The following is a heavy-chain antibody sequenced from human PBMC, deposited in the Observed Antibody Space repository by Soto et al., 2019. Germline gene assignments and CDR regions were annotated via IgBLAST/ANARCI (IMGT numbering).Heavy chain of an antibody. Sequence: PSETLSLTCTVSGGSISSYYWSWIRQPPGKGLEWIGYIYYSGSTNYNPSLKSRVTISVDTSKNQFSLKLSSVTAADTAVYYCARLIGPSDYFDYWGQGTLVTVS. D-gene: IGHD3-16*01. CDR1: GGSISSYY. V-gene: IGHV4-59*01. CDR3: ARLIGPSDYFDY. CDR2: IYYSGST. J-gene: IGHJ4*02.